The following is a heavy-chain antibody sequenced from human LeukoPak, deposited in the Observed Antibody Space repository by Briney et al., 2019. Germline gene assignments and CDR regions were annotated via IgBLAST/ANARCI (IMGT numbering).Heavy chain of an antibody. D-gene: IGHD3-22*01. CDR1: GYSFTSYW. V-gene: IGHV5-51*01. Sequence: GESLKISCKGSGYSFTSYWIGWVRQMPGKGLEWMGMIYPGDSDTRYSPSFQGQVTISADKSISTAYLQWSSLKASDTAMYYCARSQPYYYDSSGLFEYWGQGTLVTVSS. CDR2: IYPGDSDT. CDR3: ARSQPYYYDSSGLFEY. J-gene: IGHJ4*02.